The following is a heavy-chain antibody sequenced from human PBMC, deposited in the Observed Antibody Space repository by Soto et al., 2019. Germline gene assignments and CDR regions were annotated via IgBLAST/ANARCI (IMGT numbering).Heavy chain of an antibody. Sequence: KFQGRVTITRDTSASTAYMELSSLRSEDTAVYYCARDPGATVIQYYFDYWGQGTLVTVSS. CDR3: ARDPGATVIQYYFDY. V-gene: IGHV1-3*01. J-gene: IGHJ4*02. D-gene: IGHD4-17*01.